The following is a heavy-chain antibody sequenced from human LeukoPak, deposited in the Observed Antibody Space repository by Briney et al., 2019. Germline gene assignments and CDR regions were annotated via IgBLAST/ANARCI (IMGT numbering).Heavy chain of an antibody. J-gene: IGHJ4*02. CDR3: ARAHPPGPFDY. V-gene: IGHV3-53*01. CDR1: GFTVSSNY. Sequence: GGSLRLSCAASGFTVSSNYMSWVRQAPGKGLEWVSVIYSGGSTYYADSVKGRFTISRDNSKNTLYLQMNSLRAEDTAVYYCARAHPPGPFDYWGQGTLVTVSS. CDR2: IYSGGST.